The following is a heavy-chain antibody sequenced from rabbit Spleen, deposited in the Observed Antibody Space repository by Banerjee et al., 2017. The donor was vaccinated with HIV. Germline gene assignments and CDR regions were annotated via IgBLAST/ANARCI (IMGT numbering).Heavy chain of an antibody. Sequence: QSLEESGGGLVQPGASLRLTCTASGFSFSRSYDMCWVRQAPGKGLEWIACIYTGNYKTYYASWAKGRFTISKTSSTTMTLQMTSLTAADTATYFCARENAYYLTRLDLWGPGTLVTVS. D-gene: IGHD6-1*01. J-gene: IGHJ3*01. CDR1: GFSFSRSYD. CDR2: IYTGNYKT. V-gene: IGHV1S40*01. CDR3: ARENAYYLTRLDL.